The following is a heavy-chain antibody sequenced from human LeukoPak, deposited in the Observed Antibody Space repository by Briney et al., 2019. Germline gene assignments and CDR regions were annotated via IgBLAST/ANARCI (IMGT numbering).Heavy chain of an antibody. CDR1: VYTFTGDY. V-gene: IGHV1-2*02. D-gene: IGHD5-24*01. Sequence: ASVEVSCKASVYTFTGDYVHWVRQAPGQGLEWMGWINPNSGGTNYAQKFQGRVTMTRDTSINTAYMELSRLTSDDTAVYYCARDQDGYNYDYWGQGTLVTVSS. J-gene: IGHJ4*02. CDR3: ARDQDGYNYDY. CDR2: INPNSGGT.